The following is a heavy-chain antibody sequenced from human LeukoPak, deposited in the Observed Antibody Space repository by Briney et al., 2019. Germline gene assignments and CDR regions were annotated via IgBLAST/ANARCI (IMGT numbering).Heavy chain of an antibody. CDR3: ARTATYYDSSGYRVFQH. CDR1: GYTFTGYY. CDR2: INPDSGGT. Sequence: ASVKVSCKASGYTFTGYYIHWVRQAPGQGLEWMGWINPDSGGTNYAQKLQGRVTMTTDTSTSTAYMELRSLRSDDTAVYYCARTATYYDSSGYRVFQHWGQGTLVTVSS. D-gene: IGHD3-22*01. J-gene: IGHJ1*01. V-gene: IGHV1-2*02.